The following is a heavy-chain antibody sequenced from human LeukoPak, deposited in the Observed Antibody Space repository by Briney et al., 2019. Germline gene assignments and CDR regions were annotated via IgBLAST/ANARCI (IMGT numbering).Heavy chain of an antibody. CDR2: IIPILGIA. J-gene: IGHJ4*02. CDR1: GGTFSSYA. Sequence: SVKVSCKASGGTFSSYAINWVRQAPGQGLEWMGRIIPILGIANYAQKFQGRVTITADKSTSTAYMELSSLRSEDTAVYYCARPGFYSGGLDHWGQGTLVTVSS. CDR3: ARPGFYSGGLDH. D-gene: IGHD6-19*01. V-gene: IGHV1-69*04.